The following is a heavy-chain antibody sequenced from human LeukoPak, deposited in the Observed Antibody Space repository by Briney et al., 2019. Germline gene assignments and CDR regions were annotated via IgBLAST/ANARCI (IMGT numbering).Heavy chain of an antibody. Sequence: PGGSLRLSCAASGFTFSSFGMSWVRQAPGRGLEWVSVISAGGGGTYYADSVKGRFTISRDSSKNMLYLQMNSLRAEDTAVYYCAKRGEVVSKYFDSWGQGTLVTVSS. V-gene: IGHV3-23*01. CDR3: AKRGEVVSKYFDS. CDR1: GFTFSSFG. CDR2: ISAGGGGT. D-gene: IGHD3-10*01. J-gene: IGHJ4*02.